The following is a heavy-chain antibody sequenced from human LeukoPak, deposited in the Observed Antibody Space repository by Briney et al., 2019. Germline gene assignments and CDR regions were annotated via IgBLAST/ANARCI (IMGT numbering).Heavy chain of an antibody. CDR2: IYYSGST. CDR3: ARCTYDSSGYFPSYFDY. D-gene: IGHD3-22*01. CDR1: GGSISSYY. Sequence: PSETLSLTCTVSGGSISSYYWSWIRQPPGKGLEWIGYIYYSGSTNYNPSLKSRVTISVDTSKNQFSLKLSSVTAADTAVYYCARCTYDSSGYFPSYFDYWGQGTLVTVSS. J-gene: IGHJ4*02. V-gene: IGHV4-59*01.